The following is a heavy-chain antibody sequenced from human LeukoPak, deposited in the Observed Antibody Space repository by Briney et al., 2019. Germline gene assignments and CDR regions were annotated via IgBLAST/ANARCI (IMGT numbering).Heavy chain of an antibody. J-gene: IGHJ3*02. D-gene: IGHD5-24*01. CDR2: IIPMFGTA. CDR1: GGTFSSYA. V-gene: IGHV1-69*06. CDR3: ASDRTERWLQGDAFDI. Sequence: GASVKVSCKASGGTFSSYAISWVRQAPGQGLEWMGGIIPMFGTAHYAQKFQGRVTITADKSTSTAYMDLSSLRSDDTALYFCASDRTERWLQGDAFDIWGQGTMVTVSS.